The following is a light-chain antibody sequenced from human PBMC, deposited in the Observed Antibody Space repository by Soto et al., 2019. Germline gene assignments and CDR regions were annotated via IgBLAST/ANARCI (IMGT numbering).Light chain of an antibody. CDR3: QQYGRSPPFT. J-gene: IGKJ2*01. V-gene: IGKV3-20*01. Sequence: ELVLTQSPGTLSLSPGEGATLSCRASQSVSTTYLAWYQQKPGQAPRFLIYGASNRATGIPDRFSGSGSGTDFTLTISRLEPEDFAVYFCQQYGRSPPFTFGQGTKVEIK. CDR1: QSVSTTY. CDR2: GAS.